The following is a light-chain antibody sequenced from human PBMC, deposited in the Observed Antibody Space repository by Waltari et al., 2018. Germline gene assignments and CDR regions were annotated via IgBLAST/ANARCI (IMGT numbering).Light chain of an antibody. CDR1: TSNIGSHT. CDR2: SND. CDR3: ATWDDSLNGHV. V-gene: IGLV1-44*01. Sequence: QSVLTQPPSASGTPGQKVTISCSGSTSNIGSHTVNWYQQLPGAAPKLLIFSNDQPPSGVPDRFSGSKSGTSASLAISGLQSEDEADYYCATWDDSLNGHVFGGGTKV. J-gene: IGLJ2*01.